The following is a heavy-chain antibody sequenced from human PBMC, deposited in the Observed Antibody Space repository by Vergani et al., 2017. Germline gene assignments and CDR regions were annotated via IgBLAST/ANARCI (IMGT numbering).Heavy chain of an antibody. D-gene: IGHD3-22*01. CDR2: ISYDGSNK. V-gene: IGHV3-30-3*01. CDR3: ARDPGDDSSGYNLH. J-gene: IGHJ4*02. CDR1: GCTFSSYA. Sequence: QVQLVESGGGVVQPGRSLRLDCAASGCTFSSYAMDWVRQAPGKGLEGVAVISYDGSNKYYADSVKGRFTISRDNSKNTLYLQMNSLRAEDTAVYYCARDPGDDSSGYNLHWGQGTLVTVSS.